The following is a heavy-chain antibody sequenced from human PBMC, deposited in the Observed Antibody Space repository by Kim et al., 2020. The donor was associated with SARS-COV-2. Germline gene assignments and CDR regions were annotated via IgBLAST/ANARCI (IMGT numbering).Heavy chain of an antibody. CDR3: ARHFRDSSPLDY. CDR2: IYYSGST. J-gene: IGHJ4*02. Sequence: SETLSLTCTVSGGSISSSSYYWGWIRQPPGKGLEWIGSIYYSGSTYYNQSLKSRVTISVDTSKNQFSLKLSSVTAADTAVYYCARHFRDSSPLDYWGQGTLVTVSS. D-gene: IGHD6-19*01. V-gene: IGHV4-39*01. CDR1: GGSISSSSYY.